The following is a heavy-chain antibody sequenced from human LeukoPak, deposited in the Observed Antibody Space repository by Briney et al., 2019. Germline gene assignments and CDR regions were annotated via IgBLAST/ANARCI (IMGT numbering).Heavy chain of an antibody. CDR3: ARDGGYDYVWGSYRPNWFDP. D-gene: IGHD3-16*02. J-gene: IGHJ5*02. Sequence: GGSLRLSCAASGFTFSSYWMSWVRQAPGKGLEWVANIKQDGSEKYCVDSVKGRFTISRDNVKNSLYLQMNSLRAEDTAVYYCARDGGYDYVWGSYRPNWFDPWGQGTLVTVSS. CDR1: GFTFSSYW. V-gene: IGHV3-7*01. CDR2: IKQDGSEK.